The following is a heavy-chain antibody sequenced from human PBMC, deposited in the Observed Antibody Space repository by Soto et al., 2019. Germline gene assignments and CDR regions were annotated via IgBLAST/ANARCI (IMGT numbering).Heavy chain of an antibody. CDR3: ARSQGYDFWSGPINFDY. D-gene: IGHD3-3*01. Sequence: ASVKVSCKASGGTFSSYAISWVRQAPGQGLEWMGGIIPIFGTANYAQRFQGRVTITADESTSTAYMELSSLRSEDTAVYYCARSQGYDFWSGPINFDYWGQGTLVTVSS. V-gene: IGHV1-69*13. CDR1: GGTFSSYA. J-gene: IGHJ4*02. CDR2: IIPIFGTA.